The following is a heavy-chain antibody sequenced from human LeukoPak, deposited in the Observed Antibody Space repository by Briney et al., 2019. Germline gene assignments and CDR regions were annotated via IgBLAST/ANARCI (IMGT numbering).Heavy chain of an antibody. CDR1: GFTFSDYY. V-gene: IGHV3-11*01. CDR3: TTSNSGDRPNPTFDY. CDR2: IISSAGTI. J-gene: IGHJ4*02. Sequence: GGALRLSCAASGFTFSDYYMSWIRQAPGKGRECVSYIISSAGTIHYADSVTGRFTISRDSAKTSLYLKMNSLRAEDTAVYYCTTSNSGDRPNPTFDYWGQGTLVTASS. D-gene: IGHD2-15*01.